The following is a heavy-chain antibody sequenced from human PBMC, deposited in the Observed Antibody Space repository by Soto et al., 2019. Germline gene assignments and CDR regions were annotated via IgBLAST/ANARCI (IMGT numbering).Heavy chain of an antibody. CDR2: INHSGST. V-gene: IGHV4-34*01. CDR1: GGSFSGYY. J-gene: IGHJ6*03. Sequence: PSETLSLTCAVYGGSFSGYYWSWIRQPPGKGLEWIGEINHSGSTNYNPSLKSRVTISVDTSKNQFSLKLSSVTAADTAVYYCARKFRDSPAAKGGFYYYYYMDVWAKGPRSPSP. CDR3: ARKFRDSPAAKGGFYYYYYMDV. D-gene: IGHD2-2*01.